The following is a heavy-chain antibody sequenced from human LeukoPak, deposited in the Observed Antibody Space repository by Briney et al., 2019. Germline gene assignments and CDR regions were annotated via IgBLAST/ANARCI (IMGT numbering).Heavy chain of an antibody. D-gene: IGHD4-17*01. V-gene: IGHV3-30*03. J-gene: IGHJ4*02. CDR2: ISYDGSNK. CDR3: ARALTPTTVTSDY. CDR1: GFTFSSYG. Sequence: GRSLRLSCAASGFTFSSYGMHWVRQAPGKGLEWVAVISYDGSNKYYADSVKGRFTISRDNSKNTLYLQMNSLRAEDTAVYYCARALTPTTVTSDYWGQGTLVTVSS.